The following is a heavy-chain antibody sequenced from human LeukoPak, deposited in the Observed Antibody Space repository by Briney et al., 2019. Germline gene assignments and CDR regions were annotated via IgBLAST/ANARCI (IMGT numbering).Heavy chain of an antibody. V-gene: IGHV5-51*01. D-gene: IGHD5-18*01. CDR2: IYPGDSDT. CDR1: GSSFTSYW. J-gene: IGHJ6*03. Sequence: GASLQISCQGSGSSFTSYWIGWVRQLPGKGLEWMGIIYPGDSDTRYSPSFQGQVTISADKSISTAYLQWSSLKASDTAMYYCARSDTATKLPYYYYYYMDVWGKGTTVTVSS. CDR3: ARSDTATKLPYYYYYYMDV.